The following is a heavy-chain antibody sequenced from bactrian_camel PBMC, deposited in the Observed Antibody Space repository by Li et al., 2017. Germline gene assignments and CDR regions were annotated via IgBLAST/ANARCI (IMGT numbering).Heavy chain of an antibody. CDR2: IDKNGYYT. CDR3: KTDHN. CDR1: GFTFSSYW. Sequence: VQLVESGGGLVQPGGSLRLSCVVSGFTFSSYWMYWVRQAPGKGLEWISSIDKNGYYTYSPASVKGRLTISTDNAKNTVYLQMNSLKVEDTAVYYCKTDHNWGQGTQVTVS. D-gene: IGHD5*01. V-gene: IGHV3S1*01. J-gene: IGHJ4*01.